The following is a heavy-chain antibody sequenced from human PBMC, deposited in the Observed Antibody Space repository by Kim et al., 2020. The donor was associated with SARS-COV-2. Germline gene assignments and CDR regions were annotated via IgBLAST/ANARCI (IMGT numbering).Heavy chain of an antibody. J-gene: IGHJ4*02. D-gene: IGHD6-19*01. V-gene: IGHV3-23*01. CDR3: VAADSSGWAGGY. Sequence: YAASARGLFTISRDNSKKMLYLQMNSLRAGDTAVYYCVAADSSGWAGGYWGQGTLVTVSS.